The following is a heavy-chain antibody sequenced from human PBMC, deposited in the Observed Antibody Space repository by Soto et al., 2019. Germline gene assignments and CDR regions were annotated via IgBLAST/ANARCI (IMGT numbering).Heavy chain of an antibody. CDR1: GGTFSSYA. V-gene: IGHV1-69*06. CDR2: IIPIFGTA. J-gene: IGHJ4*02. D-gene: IGHD3-22*01. CDR3: ARAPSSGYYSLYFDY. Sequence: ASVKVSCKASGGTFSSYAISWVRQAPGQGLEWMGGIIPIFGTANYAQKFQGRVTITADKSTSTAYMELSSLRSEDTAVYYCARAPSSGYYSLYFDYWGQGTLVTVSS.